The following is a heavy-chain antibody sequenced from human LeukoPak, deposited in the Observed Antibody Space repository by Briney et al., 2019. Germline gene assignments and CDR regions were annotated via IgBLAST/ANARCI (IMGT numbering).Heavy chain of an antibody. V-gene: IGHV3-33*01. CDR3: ARAPSLFYYDDSGYYNGYFDL. Sequence: GGSLRLSCAASGFTFSSYGMHWVRQAPGKGLEWVAVIWFDGTHEYYADSVKGRLTISRDNSKKTLFLQMNRLRAEDTAMYYCARAPSLFYYDDSGYYNGYFDLWGRGTLVTVSS. D-gene: IGHD3-22*01. CDR1: GFTFSSYG. J-gene: IGHJ2*01. CDR2: IWFDGTHE.